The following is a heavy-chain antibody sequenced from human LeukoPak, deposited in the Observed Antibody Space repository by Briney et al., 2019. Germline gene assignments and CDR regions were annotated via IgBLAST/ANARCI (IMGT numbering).Heavy chain of an antibody. CDR3: ASLRYYDSSGYYYGAFDI. CDR1: GFTFSSYA. CDR2: ISYDGSNK. D-gene: IGHD3-22*01. Sequence: PGGSLRLSCAASGFTFSSYAMSWVRQAPGKGLEWVAVISYDGSNKYYADSVKGRFTISRDNSKNTLYLQMNSLRAEDTAVYYCASLRYYDSSGYYYGAFDIWGQGTMVTVSS. J-gene: IGHJ3*02. V-gene: IGHV3-30*04.